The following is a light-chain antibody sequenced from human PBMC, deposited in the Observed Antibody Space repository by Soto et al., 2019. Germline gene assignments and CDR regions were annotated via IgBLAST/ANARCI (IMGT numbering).Light chain of an antibody. Sequence: EIVMTQSPVTLSVSPGERATLSCRASQSISGNLAWYQQKPGQAPRLLIYGASTRATGIPARFSGSGSGTEFTLTISSLQSEDFAFYYCLQYNNWPPITFGQGTRLEIK. J-gene: IGKJ5*01. V-gene: IGKV3-15*01. CDR3: LQYNNWPPIT. CDR2: GAS. CDR1: QSISGN.